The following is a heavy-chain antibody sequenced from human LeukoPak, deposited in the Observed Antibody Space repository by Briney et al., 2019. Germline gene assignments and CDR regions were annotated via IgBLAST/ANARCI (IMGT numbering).Heavy chain of an antibody. Sequence: SVKVSCKASGGTFSSYAISWVRQAPGQGLEWMGRIIPIFGTANYAQKFQGRVTNTTDESTSTAYMELSSLRSEDTAVYYCARDILALEGDYLFDYWGQGTLVTVSS. CDR2: IIPIFGTA. D-gene: IGHD4-17*01. V-gene: IGHV1-69*05. CDR3: ARDILALEGDYLFDY. J-gene: IGHJ4*02. CDR1: GGTFSSYA.